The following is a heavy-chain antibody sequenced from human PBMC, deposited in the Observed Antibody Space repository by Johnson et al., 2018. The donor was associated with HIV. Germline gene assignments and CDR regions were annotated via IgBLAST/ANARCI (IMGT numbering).Heavy chain of an antibody. Sequence: QVQLVESGGGVVQPGGSLRLSCAASGFTFSSYGMHWVRQAPGKGLEWVAVIWYDGNNKYYADSVKGRFTISRDNSKNTLYLQMNTLRAEDTAVYYCGGVGRTGSAFDMWGLGTMVTVSS. CDR2: IWYDGNNK. J-gene: IGHJ3*02. V-gene: IGHV3-30*02. D-gene: IGHD2-15*01. CDR3: GGVGRTGSAFDM. CDR1: GFTFSSYG.